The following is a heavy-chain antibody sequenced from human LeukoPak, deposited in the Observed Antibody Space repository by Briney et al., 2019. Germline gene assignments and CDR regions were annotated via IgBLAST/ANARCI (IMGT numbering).Heavy chain of an antibody. J-gene: IGHJ4*02. D-gene: IGHD4-23*01. CDR3: AKRGSGGRPYFFDY. CDR1: GFTFSSYP. Sequence: PGRSLRLSCEASGFTFSSYPMHWVRQAPGKGLEWVAAISKDGSNKYYADSVKGRYTISRDTSKNTLCLEMNSLSGEDTAVYYCAKRGSGGRPYFFDYWGQGTLVTASS. V-gene: IGHV3-30*18. CDR2: ISKDGSNK.